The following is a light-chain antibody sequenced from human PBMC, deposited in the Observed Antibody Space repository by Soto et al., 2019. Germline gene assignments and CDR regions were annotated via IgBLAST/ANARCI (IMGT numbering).Light chain of an antibody. V-gene: IGKV3-15*01. CDR1: QSISDT. Sequence: EIVMTQSPATLSVSPGGRATLSCRASQSISDTLAWYQQKPGQAPRLLIHGASTRATGFPARISGSGSGTDFTLTISSLQSGDFAVYYCQQYNNWPWTFGQGTKVEIK. J-gene: IGKJ1*01. CDR3: QQYNNWPWT. CDR2: GAS.